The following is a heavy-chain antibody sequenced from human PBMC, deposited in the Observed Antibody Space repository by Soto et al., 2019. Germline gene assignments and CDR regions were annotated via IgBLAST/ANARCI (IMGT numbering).Heavy chain of an antibody. V-gene: IGHV1-3*01. CDR3: ARINYDFWSGYYVGYYMDV. Sequence: ASVKVSCKASGYTFTSYAMHWVRQAPGQRLEWMGWINAGNGNTKYSQKFQGRVTITRDTSASTAYMELSSLRSEDTAVYYCARINYDFWSGYYVGYYMDVWGKGTTVTVSS. D-gene: IGHD3-3*01. J-gene: IGHJ6*03. CDR1: GYTFTSYA. CDR2: INAGNGNT.